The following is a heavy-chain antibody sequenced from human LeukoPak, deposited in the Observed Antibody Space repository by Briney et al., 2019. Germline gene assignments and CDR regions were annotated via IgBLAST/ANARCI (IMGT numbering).Heavy chain of an antibody. CDR2: IYYSGST. Sequence: SETLSLTCTVSGGSISSYYWSWIRQPPGKGLEWIGYIYYSGSTNYNPSLKSRVTISVDTSKNRFSLKLSSVTAADTAVYYCAKGGGSGSHYKQDFDYWGQGTLVTVSS. CDR1: GGSISSYY. J-gene: IGHJ4*02. CDR3: AKGGGSGSHYKQDFDY. D-gene: IGHD3-10*01. V-gene: IGHV4-59*08.